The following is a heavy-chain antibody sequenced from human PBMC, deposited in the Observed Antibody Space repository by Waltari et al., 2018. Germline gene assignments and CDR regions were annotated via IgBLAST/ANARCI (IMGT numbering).Heavy chain of an antibody. CDR3: ARDREASMASFYYYGLDV. V-gene: IGHV1-2*02. CDR2: INPYSGAT. Sequence: QVQLVQSGAEVKKPGASVKVSCMASGYTFTASSVHWFRQAPGQGLEWMGWINPYSGATNSAQKFQGRVTMTRDTSVSTAYMELRSLRSDDTAVYYCARDREASMASFYYYGLDVWGLGTTVIVSS. CDR1: GYTFTASS. J-gene: IGHJ6*02. D-gene: IGHD3-10*01.